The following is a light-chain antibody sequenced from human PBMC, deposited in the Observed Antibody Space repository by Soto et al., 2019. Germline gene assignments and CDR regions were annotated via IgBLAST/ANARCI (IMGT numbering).Light chain of an antibody. Sequence: DIQMTQSPSTLSASVGDRVTITCRASQSISSGLAWYQQKPGKAPQSLIYTASSLESGVPSRFSGSGSGTEFTLTISSLQPDDFETYYCQQYNSYPWTFGKGTKVEIK. V-gene: IGKV1-5*03. J-gene: IGKJ1*01. CDR1: QSISSG. CDR2: TAS. CDR3: QQYNSYPWT.